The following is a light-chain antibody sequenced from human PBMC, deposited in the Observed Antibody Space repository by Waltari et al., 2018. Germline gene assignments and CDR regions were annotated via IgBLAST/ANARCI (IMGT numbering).Light chain of an antibody. J-gene: IGKJ2*01. CDR2: EVS. CDR3: MQSTHIPYT. V-gene: IGKV2-29*02. Sequence: DVVMTQTPLSLSVTPGQPASISRKSGQSLLQTNGKTYFYWYLQKPGQSPQLLMYEVSSRISGVPDRFSGSGSGTDFTLKISRVEAEDVGIYYCMQSTHIPYTFGQGTKLEIK. CDR1: QSLLQTNGKTY.